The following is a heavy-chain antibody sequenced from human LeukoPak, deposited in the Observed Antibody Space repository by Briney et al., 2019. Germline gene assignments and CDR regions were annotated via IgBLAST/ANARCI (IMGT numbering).Heavy chain of an antibody. Sequence: GSSVKVSCKASGYTFTSYARSWVRQAPGQALEGMGGISVYNGNTNYAQKLQGRVSVTTDTSTSTAYMELRSLTSDDAAVYYCARVEEVRGGITSFDYWGQGTLVTVSS. D-gene: IGHD3-10*01. CDR2: ISVYNGNT. CDR1: GYTFTSYA. J-gene: IGHJ4*02. V-gene: IGHV1-18*01. CDR3: ARVEEVRGGITSFDY.